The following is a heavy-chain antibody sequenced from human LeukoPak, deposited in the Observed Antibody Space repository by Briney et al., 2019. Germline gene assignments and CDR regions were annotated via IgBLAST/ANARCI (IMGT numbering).Heavy chain of an antibody. CDR2: ISSSGSTI. V-gene: IGHV3-48*03. Sequence: GGSLRLSCAASGFTFSSYEMNWVRQAPGKGPEWVSYISSSGSTIYYADSVKGRFTISRDNAKKLLYLQMNSLRVEDTAVYYCARDFTYGDYGQYYYYYGMDVWGKGTTVTVSS. CDR1: GFTFSSYE. CDR3: ARDFTYGDYGQYYYYYGMDV. J-gene: IGHJ6*04. D-gene: IGHD4-17*01.